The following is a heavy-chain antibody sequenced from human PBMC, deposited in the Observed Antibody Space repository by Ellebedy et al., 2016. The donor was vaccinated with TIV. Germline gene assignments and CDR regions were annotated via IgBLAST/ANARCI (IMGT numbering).Heavy chain of an antibody. Sequence: GESLKISCAASGFTFSIYDMHWVRHPTGKGLEWVSAIGTAGDTYYPGSVKGRFTISRENAKNSLYLQMNSLRAGDTAVYFCARGALSAFDIWGQGTMVTVSS. CDR2: IGTAGDT. CDR3: ARGALSAFDI. D-gene: IGHD1-26*01. V-gene: IGHV3-13*01. CDR1: GFTFSIYD. J-gene: IGHJ3*02.